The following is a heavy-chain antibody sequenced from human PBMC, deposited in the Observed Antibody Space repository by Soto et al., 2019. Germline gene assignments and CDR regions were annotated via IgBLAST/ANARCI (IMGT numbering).Heavy chain of an antibody. V-gene: IGHV1-18*01. Sequence: ASVKVSFKASGYTFTSYGISWVRQAPGQGLEWMGWISAYNGNTNYAQKLQGRVTMTTDTSTSTAYMELRSLRSDDTAVYYCAREWGSSSWYGPLYYYYGMDVWGQGTTVTVSS. CDR3: AREWGSSSWYGPLYYYYGMDV. CDR1: GYTFTSYG. CDR2: ISAYNGNT. J-gene: IGHJ6*02. D-gene: IGHD6-13*01.